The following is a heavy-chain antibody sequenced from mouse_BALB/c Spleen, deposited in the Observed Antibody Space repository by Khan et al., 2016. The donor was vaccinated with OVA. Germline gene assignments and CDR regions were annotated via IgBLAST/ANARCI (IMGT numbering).Heavy chain of an antibody. D-gene: IGHD1-1*01. CDR1: VYSFINYY. V-gene: IGHV1S56*01. CDR2: IFPVDGRS. CDR3: AISKYCSHWYFDV. Sequence: QVQLKQSGRELVKPGASVNMSCKTSVYSFINYYIHWVKQRPGQGLAWIGWIFPVDGRSKYNEKFKGKTALTADKSSSTAYMLLSSLTSEDSAIYFCAISKYCSHWYFDVWGAGTTVTVSS. J-gene: IGHJ1*01.